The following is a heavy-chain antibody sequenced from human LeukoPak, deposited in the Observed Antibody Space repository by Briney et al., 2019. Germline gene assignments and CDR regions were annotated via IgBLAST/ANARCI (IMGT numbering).Heavy chain of an antibody. J-gene: IGHJ4*02. CDR1: GFTFSSYA. CDR2: ISSNGGST. V-gene: IGHV3-64D*06. Sequence: SLSLSCSASGFTFSSYAMDWVRQPPGKGLEYVLEISSNGGSTYYADSVQGRFTISRDNSKNTVYLQMSRLRAEVTAVYYCVKARVGATFDSWGQGTLVSVFS. CDR3: VKARVGATFDS. D-gene: IGHD1-26*01.